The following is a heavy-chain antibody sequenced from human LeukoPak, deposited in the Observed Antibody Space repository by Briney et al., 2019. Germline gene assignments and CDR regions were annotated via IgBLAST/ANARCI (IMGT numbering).Heavy chain of an antibody. V-gene: IGHV3-66*01. D-gene: IGHD1-1*01. CDR2: IYSGGST. J-gene: IGHJ6*02. CDR3: ARRLERLFEYYYYGMDV. CDR1: GFTVSSNY. Sequence: GGSLRLSCAASGFTVSSNYISWVRQAPGKGLEWVSVIYSGGSTYYADSVKGRFTISRDNSKNTLYLQMNSLRAEDTAVYYCARRLERLFEYYYYGMDVWGQGTTVTVSS.